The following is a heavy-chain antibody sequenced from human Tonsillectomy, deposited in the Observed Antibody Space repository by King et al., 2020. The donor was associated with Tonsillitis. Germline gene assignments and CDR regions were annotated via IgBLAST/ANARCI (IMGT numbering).Heavy chain of an antibody. CDR2: IYSGGST. CDR3: ARDKAGYHYDSGGYYPPRYGMDV. J-gene: IGHJ6*02. D-gene: IGHD3-22*01. CDR1: GFTVSNNY. V-gene: IGHV3-53*01. Sequence: VQLVESGGGLIQPGGSLRLSCAASGFTVSNNYMSWVRQAPGKGLEWVSVIYSGGSTYYADSVKGRFSISRDNSKNTLYLQMNSLRAEDTAVYYCARDKAGYHYDSGGYYPPRYGMDVWGQGTTVTVSS.